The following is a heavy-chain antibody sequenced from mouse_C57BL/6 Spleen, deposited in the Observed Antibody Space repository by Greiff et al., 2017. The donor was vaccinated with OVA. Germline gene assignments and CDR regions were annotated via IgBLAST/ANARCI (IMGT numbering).Heavy chain of an antibody. CDR1: GYSITSGYY. Sequence: EVQLQESGPGLVKPSQSLSLTCSVTGYSITSGYYWNWIRQFPGNKLEWMGYISYDGSNNYNPSLKNRISITRDTSKNQFFLKLNSVTTEDTATYYCARGGLTGCFDYWGQGTTLTVSS. CDR3: ARGGLTGCFDY. CDR2: ISYDGSN. V-gene: IGHV3-6*01. J-gene: IGHJ2*01. D-gene: IGHD4-1*01.